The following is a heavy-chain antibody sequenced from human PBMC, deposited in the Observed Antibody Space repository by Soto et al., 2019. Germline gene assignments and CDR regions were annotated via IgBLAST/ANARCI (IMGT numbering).Heavy chain of an antibody. Sequence: SETLSLTCAVYGGSFSGYYWSWIRQPPGKGLEWIGEINHSGSTNYNPSLKSRVTISVGTSKSQISLTLTSVTAADSAVYYCQGGDFWGQGTRVTVSS. CDR2: INHSGST. J-gene: IGHJ4*02. CDR1: GGSFSGYY. D-gene: IGHD3-16*01. V-gene: IGHV4-34*01. CDR3: QGGDF.